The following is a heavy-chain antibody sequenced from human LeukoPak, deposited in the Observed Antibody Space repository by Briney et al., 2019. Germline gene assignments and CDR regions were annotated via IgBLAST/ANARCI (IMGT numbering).Heavy chain of an antibody. CDR2: IYYSGST. Sequence: SETLSLTCSVSGGSISNSNYYWGWIRLPPGKGMEWIGTIYYSGSTNYNPSLKSRLTISVHTSKNQFSMKLSSVTAADTAVYYCARGLPVVPAVVIGEYNWFDPWGQGTLVTVSS. D-gene: IGHD2-2*01. J-gene: IGHJ5*02. V-gene: IGHV4-39*01. CDR1: GGSISNSNYY. CDR3: ARGLPVVPAVVIGEYNWFDP.